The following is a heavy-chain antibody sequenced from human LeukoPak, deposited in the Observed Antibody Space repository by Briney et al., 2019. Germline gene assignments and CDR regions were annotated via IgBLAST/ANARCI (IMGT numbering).Heavy chain of an antibody. D-gene: IGHD6-19*01. Sequence: PSETLSLTCAVYGGSFSGYYWSWIRQPPGKGLEWIGEINHSGSTNYNPSLKSRVTISVDTSKNQFSLKLSSVTAADTAVYYCARVNGVASGWFFYYFDYWGQGTLVTVSS. V-gene: IGHV4-34*01. J-gene: IGHJ4*02. CDR1: GGSFSGYY. CDR3: ARVNGVASGWFFYYFDY. CDR2: INHSGST.